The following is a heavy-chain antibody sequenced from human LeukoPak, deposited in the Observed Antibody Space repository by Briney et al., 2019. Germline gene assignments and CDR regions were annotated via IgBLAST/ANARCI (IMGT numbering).Heavy chain of an antibody. J-gene: IGHJ4*02. CDR3: AKHVRTSVWFFDY. CDR2: ISGRGGST. D-gene: IGHD6-19*01. V-gene: IGHV3-23*01. Sequence: QPGRSLRLSCAASGFTFSSYAMSWVRQAPGKGLEWVSAISGRGGSTYYADSVKGRFTISRDNSKNTLYLQMNSLKAEDTAVYYCAKHVRTSVWFFDYGGQGTLVTVSS. CDR1: GFTFSSYA.